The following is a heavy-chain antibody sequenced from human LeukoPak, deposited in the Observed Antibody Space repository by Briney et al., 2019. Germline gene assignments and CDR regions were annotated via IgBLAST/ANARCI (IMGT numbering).Heavy chain of an antibody. Sequence: PGGSLRLSCAASGFTFSRYWMHWVRQAPGKGLVWVSRINSDGSSTMYADSVKGRFTISRDNAKNTLYLQMNSLRAEDTAVYYCARGRGSYGWFDPWGQGTLVTVSS. CDR2: INSDGSST. CDR1: GFTFSRYW. V-gene: IGHV3-74*03. CDR3: ARGRGSYGWFDP. J-gene: IGHJ5*02. D-gene: IGHD3-10*01.